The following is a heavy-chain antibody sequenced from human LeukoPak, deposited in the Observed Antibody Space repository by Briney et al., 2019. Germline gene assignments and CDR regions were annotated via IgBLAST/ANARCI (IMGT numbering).Heavy chain of an antibody. D-gene: IGHD2-2*01. J-gene: IGHJ4*02. Sequence: ASVEVSCKASGYTFASYGISWVRQAPGQGLEWMGWISTYNGNTNYAQKLQGRVTMTTDTSTSTAYMELRSLRSDDTAVYYCAREYCSSTSCYSPDYWGQGTLVTVSS. V-gene: IGHV1-18*01. CDR2: ISTYNGNT. CDR3: AREYCSSTSCYSPDY. CDR1: GYTFASYG.